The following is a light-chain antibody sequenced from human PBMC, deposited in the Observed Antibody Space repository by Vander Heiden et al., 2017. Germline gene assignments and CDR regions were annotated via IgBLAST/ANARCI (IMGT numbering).Light chain of an antibody. Sequence: DPVITLSPLSLPVCLGQPHYISCRTSQSLVHSDGNTYLNWFHQRPGKAPRRLIYNVSNRDSGVPDRFSGSESGTEFTLKISRVEAEDVGVYYCMQGTHWPYTFGQGTNLEI. CDR2: NVS. CDR3: MQGTHWPYT. J-gene: IGKJ2*01. V-gene: IGKV2-30*02. CDR1: QSLVHSDGNTY.